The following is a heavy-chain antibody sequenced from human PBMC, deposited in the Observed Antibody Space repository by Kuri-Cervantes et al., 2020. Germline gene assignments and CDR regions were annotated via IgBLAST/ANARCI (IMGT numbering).Heavy chain of an antibody. V-gene: IGHV3-30*02. J-gene: IGHJ4*02. CDR2: IWYDGSNK. D-gene: IGHD3-22*01. CDR1: GFTFSSYG. CDR3: AKLTSSGYSDY. Sequence: GESLKISCAASGFTFSSYGMHWVRQAPGKGLEWVAVIWYDGSNKYYADSVKGRFTISRDNSKNTLYLQMNSLRAEDTAVYYCAKLTSSGYSDYWGQGTLVTVSS.